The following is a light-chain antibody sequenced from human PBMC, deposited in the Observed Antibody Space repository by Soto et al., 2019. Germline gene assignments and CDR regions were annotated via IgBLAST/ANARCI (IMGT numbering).Light chain of an antibody. J-gene: IGLJ2*01. CDR2: SDS. CDR1: KLGKKN. Sequence: SYELTQPPSVSVPPGQTASIACSGDKLGKKNVCWYQQKAGQSPVLVLYSDSQRPSGIPERFSGSNSGNTATLTISGTQAMDEADYYCQARDSTTEVFGGGTKLTVL. V-gene: IGLV3-1*01. CDR3: QARDSTTEV.